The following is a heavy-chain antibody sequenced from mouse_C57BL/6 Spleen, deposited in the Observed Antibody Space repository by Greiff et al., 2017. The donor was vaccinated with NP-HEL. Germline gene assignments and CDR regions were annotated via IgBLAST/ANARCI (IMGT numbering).Heavy chain of an antibody. Sequence: EVKLMESGGGLVKPGGSLKLSCAASGFTFSSYAMSWVRQTPEKRLEWVATISDGGSYTYYPDNVKGRFTISRDNAKNNLYLQMSHLKSEDTAMYYCARDGGPGAMDYWGQGTSVTVSS. V-gene: IGHV5-4*01. CDR3: ARDGGPGAMDY. CDR1: GFTFSSYA. CDR2: ISDGGSYT. J-gene: IGHJ4*01.